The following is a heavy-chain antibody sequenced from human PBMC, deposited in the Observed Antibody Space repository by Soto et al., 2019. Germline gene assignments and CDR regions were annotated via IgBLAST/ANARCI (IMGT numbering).Heavy chain of an antibody. J-gene: IGHJ1*01. CDR3: ARAGCSGGCCYSDLNN. CDR2: IFPMTGIT. V-gene: IGHV1-69*02. D-gene: IGHD2-15*01. Sequence: QVQLVQSGAEVKKPGSSVKVSCKASGGSFSTYTISWVRQAPGQGLEWMGRIFPMTGITDYAQKFQGRVTITAEKSTSTAYMEMSSLRSEDTAVYYCARAGCSGGCCYSDLNNWGQGTLVTVSS. CDR1: GGSFSTYT.